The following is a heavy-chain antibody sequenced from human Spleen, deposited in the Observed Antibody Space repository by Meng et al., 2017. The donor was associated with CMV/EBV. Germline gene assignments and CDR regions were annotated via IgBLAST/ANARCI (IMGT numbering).Heavy chain of an antibody. CDR2: ISWNSGSI. CDR1: GFTFDDYA. J-gene: IGHJ4*02. Sequence: GESLKISCAASGFTFDDYAMHWVRQAPGKGLEWVSGISWNSGSIDYADSVEGRFTISRDNAKNSLYLQMNSLRAEDTALYYCAKDHYDSSGSYFDSWGQGTLVTVSS. D-gene: IGHD3-22*01. V-gene: IGHV3-9*01. CDR3: AKDHYDSSGSYFDS.